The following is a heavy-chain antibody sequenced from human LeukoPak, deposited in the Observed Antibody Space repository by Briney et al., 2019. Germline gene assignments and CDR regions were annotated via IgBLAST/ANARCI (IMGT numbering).Heavy chain of an antibody. CDR1: GDSVSSNSAA. J-gene: IGHJ4*02. CDR2: TYYRSEWHN. D-gene: IGHD5-18*01. Sequence: SQTLSLTCAISGDSVSSNSAAWNWIRQSPSRGLEWLGRTYYRSEWHNDYAVSVKSRIIISPDTSKNQFSLQLKSVTPEDTAVYYCARDLVGFGGYSYGMVDYWGQGTLVTVSS. V-gene: IGHV6-1*01. CDR3: ARDLVGFGGYSYGMVDY.